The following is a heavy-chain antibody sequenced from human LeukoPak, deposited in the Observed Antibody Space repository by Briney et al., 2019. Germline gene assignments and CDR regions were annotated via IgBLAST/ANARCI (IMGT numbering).Heavy chain of an antibody. CDR2: FSPENGEA. CDR3: ATYLPSSSSLFDY. J-gene: IGHJ4*02. Sequence: VSVKVSCKVSGYTLSEVSMHWVRQPPGKGLEWMGGFSPENGEAVYAQKFQGRVTMTEDTSTDTATMDLSSLRSEDTAVYFCATYLPSSSSLFDYWGQGTLITVSS. CDR1: GYTLSEVS. D-gene: IGHD6-6*01. V-gene: IGHV1-24*01.